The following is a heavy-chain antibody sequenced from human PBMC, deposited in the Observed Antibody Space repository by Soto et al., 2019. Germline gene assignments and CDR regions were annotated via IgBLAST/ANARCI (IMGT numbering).Heavy chain of an antibody. CDR3: ARGIVVVVITVGDSFDI. CDR1: GFTFSSYA. V-gene: IGHV3-30-3*01. D-gene: IGHD3-22*01. J-gene: IGHJ3*02. CDR2: ISYDGSNN. Sequence: GESLKISCAASGFTFSSYAMHWVRQAPGKGLEWVAVISYDGSNNYYADSVKGRFTISRDNSKNTLYLQMNSLRAEDTAVYYCARGIVVVVITVGDSFDIWGQGTMVTVSS.